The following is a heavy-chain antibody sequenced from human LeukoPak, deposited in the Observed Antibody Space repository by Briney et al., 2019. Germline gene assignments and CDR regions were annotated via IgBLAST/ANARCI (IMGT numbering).Heavy chain of an antibody. Sequence: SETLSPTCAVYGGFFSGFYWSWVRQPPGKGLEWMGEINHSGGNNYNASLKSRRTISVDTSKSQFSLKLPSVTAADTAVYYCARLEDSGYPGGRFDPWGQGTLVTVSS. CDR3: ARLEDSGYPGGRFDP. CDR2: INHSGGN. V-gene: IGHV4-34*01. D-gene: IGHD5-12*01. J-gene: IGHJ5*02. CDR1: GGFFSGFY.